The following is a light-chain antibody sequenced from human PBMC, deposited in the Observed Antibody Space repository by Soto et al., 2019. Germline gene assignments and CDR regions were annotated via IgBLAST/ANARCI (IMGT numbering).Light chain of an antibody. CDR1: SSDVGGYNY. Sequence: QSVLTQPASLYGFPGQSITISCTGTSSDVGGYNYVSWYQHHPGKAPKLLIYDVSNRPSGISNRFSGSKSDNTASLTISGLQPEDEADYYCSSYTTSNTRQIVFGTGTKVTVL. V-gene: IGLV2-14*03. CDR2: DVS. J-gene: IGLJ1*01. CDR3: SSYTTSNTRQIV.